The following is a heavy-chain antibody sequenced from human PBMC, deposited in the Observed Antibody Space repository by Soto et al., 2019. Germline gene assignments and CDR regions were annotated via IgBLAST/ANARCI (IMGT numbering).Heavy chain of an antibody. CDR2: ISAYNGNT. CDR3: ARSLVVVAATLSAEYFHH. J-gene: IGHJ1*01. Sequence: GASVKVSCKASGYTFTSYGISWVRQAPGQGLEWMGWISAYNGNTNYAQKLQGRVTMTTDTSTSTAYMELRSLRSDDTAVYYCARSLVVVAATLSAEYFHHWGQGTLVTVSS. D-gene: IGHD2-15*01. CDR1: GYTFTSYG. V-gene: IGHV1-18*01.